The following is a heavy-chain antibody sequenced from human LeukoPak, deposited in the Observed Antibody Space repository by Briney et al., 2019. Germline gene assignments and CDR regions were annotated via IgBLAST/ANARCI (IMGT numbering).Heavy chain of an antibody. CDR1: GYVFTSHG. CDR3: ARDLGYCTIGTIFGCQRNWFDP. D-gene: IGHD2-8*01. V-gene: IGHV1-18*01. Sequence: GASVKVSCKASGYVFTSHGISWVRQAPGQGLEWMAWISTYNGNTHYAQKFQGRVTLTTDTSTSTVDMELRSLRSDDTAVYYCARDLGYCTIGTIFGCQRNWFDPWGQGTLVTVSS. CDR2: ISTYNGNT. J-gene: IGHJ5*02.